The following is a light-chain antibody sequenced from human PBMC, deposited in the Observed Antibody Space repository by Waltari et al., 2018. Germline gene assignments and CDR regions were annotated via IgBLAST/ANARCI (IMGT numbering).Light chain of an antibody. J-gene: IGLJ1*01. CDR1: DSYVGAYDF. CDR3: SSYTTSSAPGV. Sequence: QSALTQPASVSGSPGQSITISCPGTDSYVGAYDFVSWYQQHPCKAPHLISYEVSNRPSGISNRFSASKSGNTASLTISGLQAEDEADYYCSSYTTSSAPGVFGTGTRVTVL. CDR2: EVS. V-gene: IGLV2-14*01.